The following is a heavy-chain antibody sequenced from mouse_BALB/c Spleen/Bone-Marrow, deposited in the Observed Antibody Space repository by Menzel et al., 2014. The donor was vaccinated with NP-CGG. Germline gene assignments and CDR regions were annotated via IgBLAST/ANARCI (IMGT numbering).Heavy chain of an antibody. V-gene: IGHV3-8*02. D-gene: IGHD1-1*01. CDR3: ARYRYGSMRWYFDV. Sequence: ASGPSLVTSSQTLSLTRSVNGDSLTSGYWNWIRKIPGNKLEYMGYISYSGSTYYNPSLKSRISITRDTSKNQYYLQLNSVTTEDAAPYSCARYRYGSMRWYFDVGGPGTPVPVSS. CDR1: GDSLTSGY. J-gene: IGHJ1*01. CDR2: ISYSGST.